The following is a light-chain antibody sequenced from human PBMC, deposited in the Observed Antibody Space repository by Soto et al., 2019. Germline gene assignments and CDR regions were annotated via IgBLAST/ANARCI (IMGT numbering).Light chain of an antibody. CDR3: QQYNSYSPT. Sequence: DIHMTQSSSTLSGSVGDRVTITCRASQTISSWLAWYQQKPGKAPKLLIYKASSLESGVPSRFSGSGSGTEFTLTISSLQPDDFATYYCQQYNSYSPTFGQGTKVDI. CDR1: QTISSW. CDR2: KAS. J-gene: IGKJ1*01. V-gene: IGKV1-5*03.